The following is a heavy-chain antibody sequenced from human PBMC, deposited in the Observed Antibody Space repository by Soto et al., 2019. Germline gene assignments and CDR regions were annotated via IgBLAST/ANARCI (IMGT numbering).Heavy chain of an antibody. CDR2: IWYDGSNK. Sequence: QVQLVESGGGVVQPGRSLRLSCAASGFTFSSYGMHWVRQAPGKGLEWVAVIWYDGSNKYYTDSVKGRFTISRDNSKNTLYLPMNSLRAEDTAVYYCARSDSSGYYYYYYVMDFWGQGTTVTVSS. J-gene: IGHJ6*02. D-gene: IGHD3-22*01. V-gene: IGHV3-33*01. CDR3: ARSDSSGYYYYYYVMDF. CDR1: GFTFSSYG.